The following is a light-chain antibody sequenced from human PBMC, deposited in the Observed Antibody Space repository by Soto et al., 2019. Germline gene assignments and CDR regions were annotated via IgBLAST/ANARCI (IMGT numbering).Light chain of an antibody. V-gene: IGKV1-8*01. CDR1: QGISSY. J-gene: IGKJ3*01. Sequence: AIRMTQSPSSFSASTGDRVTITCRASQGISSYLAWYQQKPGKAPKLLIYAASTLQSGVPSRFSGSGSGTDFTLTIICLQSEYFATYYCHQYYSYPLTFGPGTKVDIK. CDR3: HQYYSYPLT. CDR2: AAS.